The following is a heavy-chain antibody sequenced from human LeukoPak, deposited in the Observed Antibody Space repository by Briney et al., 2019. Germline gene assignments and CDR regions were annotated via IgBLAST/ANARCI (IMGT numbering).Heavy chain of an antibody. CDR3: GAVIQGGFDH. V-gene: IGHV3-9*01. Sequence: PGGSLRLSCAASGFIFDDYAMHWVREAPGKGLEWVSGISWNSNTIGYADSVKGRFTISRDNAKNSLYLQMNSLRAEDTAVYYCGAVIQGGFDHWGQGTLVTVSS. CDR1: GFIFDDYA. J-gene: IGHJ4*02. D-gene: IGHD1-1*01. CDR2: ISWNSNTI.